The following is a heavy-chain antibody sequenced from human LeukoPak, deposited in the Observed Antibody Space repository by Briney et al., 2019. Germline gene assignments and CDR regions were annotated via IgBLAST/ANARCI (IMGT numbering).Heavy chain of an antibody. V-gene: IGHV3-21*01. J-gene: IGHJ6*03. Sequence: GGSLRLSCAASGFTVSSNYMSWVRQAPGKGLEWVSSISSSSSYIYYADSVKGRFTISRDNAKNSLYLQMNSLRAEDTAVYYCAREGGAARQHYMDVWGKGTTVTVSS. CDR2: ISSSSSYI. CDR3: AREGGAARQHYMDV. D-gene: IGHD6-6*01. CDR1: GFTVSSNY.